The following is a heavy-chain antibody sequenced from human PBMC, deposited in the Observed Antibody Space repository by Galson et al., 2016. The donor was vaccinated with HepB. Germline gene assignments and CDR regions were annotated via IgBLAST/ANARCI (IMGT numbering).Heavy chain of an antibody. Sequence: SLRLSCAASGFPFSIYAMSWVRQAPGKGLEWVSAISGSGGGTFYADSVKGRFTVSRDNSKNTVYLQMNSLRAGDTAVYYCAKDQGPGYISGFQPPATWGQGTLVTVSS. CDR3: AKDQGPGYISGFQPPAT. CDR1: GFPFSIYA. V-gene: IGHV3-23*01. CDR2: ISGSGGGT. J-gene: IGHJ5*02. D-gene: IGHD6-19*01.